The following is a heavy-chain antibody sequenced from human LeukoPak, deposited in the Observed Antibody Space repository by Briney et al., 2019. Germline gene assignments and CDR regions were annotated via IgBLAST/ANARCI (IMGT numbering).Heavy chain of an antibody. J-gene: IGHJ4*02. CDR2: ISGSGGST. CDR3: AKDPQAAAAPGWFDY. Sequence: GGSLRLSCAASGFTFSSYAMSWVRQAPGRGLEWVSVISGSGGSTYYADSVKGRFTISRDNSENTLYLQMNSPRADDTAVYYCAKDPQAAAAPGWFDYWGQGTLVTVSS. V-gene: IGHV3-23*01. D-gene: IGHD6-13*01. CDR1: GFTFSSYA.